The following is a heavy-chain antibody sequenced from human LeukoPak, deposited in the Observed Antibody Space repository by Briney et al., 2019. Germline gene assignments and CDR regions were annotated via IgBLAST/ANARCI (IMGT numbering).Heavy chain of an antibody. CDR1: GYTFTSYG. D-gene: IGHD2-2*01. V-gene: IGHV1-18*01. CDR3: ARGAVPAATASWFDP. CDR2: ISAYNGNT. J-gene: IGHJ5*02. Sequence: ASVNVSCKASGYTFTSYGISWVRQAPGQGLEWMGWISAYNGNTNYAQKLQGRVTMTTDTSTSTAYMELRSLRSDDTAVYYCARGAVPAATASWFDPWGQGTLVTVSS.